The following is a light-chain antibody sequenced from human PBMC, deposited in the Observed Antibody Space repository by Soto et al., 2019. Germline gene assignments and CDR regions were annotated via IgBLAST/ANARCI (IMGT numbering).Light chain of an antibody. J-gene: IGKJ5*01. V-gene: IGKV3-15*01. CDR3: QQYNNWPIT. CDR1: QSVSSN. CDR2: GAS. Sequence: EIVMTQSPATLSLSPGERATLSCRASQSVSSNLAWYQQKPGQAHRLLIYGASTRATGIPARFSGSGSGTEFSLTISSLQSEDFAVYYCQQYNNWPITFGQGTRLEI.